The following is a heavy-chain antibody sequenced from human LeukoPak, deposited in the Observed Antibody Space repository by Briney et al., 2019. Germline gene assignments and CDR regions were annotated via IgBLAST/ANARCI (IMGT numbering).Heavy chain of an antibody. Sequence: ASVKVSCKASGYTFTGYYMHWVRRATGQGLEWMGWMNPNSGNTGYAQKFQGRVTMTRNTSISTAYMELSSLRSEDTAVYYCARALAVRYYYYYYMDVWGKGTTVTIS. CDR2: MNPNSGNT. V-gene: IGHV1-8*02. CDR3: ARALAVRYYYYYYMDV. J-gene: IGHJ6*03. CDR1: GYTFTGYY. D-gene: IGHD3-10*01.